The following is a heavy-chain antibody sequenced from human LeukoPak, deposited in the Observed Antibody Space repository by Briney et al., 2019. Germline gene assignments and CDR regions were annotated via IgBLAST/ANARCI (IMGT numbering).Heavy chain of an antibody. CDR2: INSDESST. J-gene: IGHJ4*02. CDR3: ARGSSGGTFGY. Sequence: GGSQRLSCAASGFTFSGYWMHWVRQAPGKGLVWVSHINSDESSTSYADSVKGRFTISRDNAKNTLYLGMNSLRAEDTAVYYCARGSSGGTFGYWGQGTLVTVSS. V-gene: IGHV3-74*01. CDR1: GFTFSGYW. D-gene: IGHD3-3*02.